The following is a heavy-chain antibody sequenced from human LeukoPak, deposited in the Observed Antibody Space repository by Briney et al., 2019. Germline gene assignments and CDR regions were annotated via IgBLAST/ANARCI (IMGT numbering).Heavy chain of an antibody. Sequence: GGSLRLSCAASGFTFSTYAMRWVRQAPGKGLAWVASVKSDGAGTHYADSVKGRFTISRDNSKNILYLQMNSLRAEDTAIYYCARCTTASSGWCNWLDPWGQGTLVTVSS. J-gene: IGHJ5*02. CDR2: VKSDGAGT. V-gene: IGHV3-23*01. CDR3: ARCTTASSGWCNWLDP. CDR1: GFTFSTYA. D-gene: IGHD3-22*01.